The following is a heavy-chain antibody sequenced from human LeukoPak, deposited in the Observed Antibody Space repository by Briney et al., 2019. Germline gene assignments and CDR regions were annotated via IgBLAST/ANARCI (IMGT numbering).Heavy chain of an antibody. D-gene: IGHD2/OR15-2a*01. J-gene: IGHJ4*02. CDR1: GFTFSSYW. V-gene: IGHV3-30-3*01. Sequence: PGGSLRLSCAASGFTFSSYWMSWVRQAPGKGLEWVAIISYDGSNKYYADSVKGRFTISRDNSKNTLNLQMNSVKAEDTALYYCASGYCDSIDCQDFDYWGQGTQVTVSS. CDR3: ASGYCDSIDCQDFDY. CDR2: ISYDGSNK.